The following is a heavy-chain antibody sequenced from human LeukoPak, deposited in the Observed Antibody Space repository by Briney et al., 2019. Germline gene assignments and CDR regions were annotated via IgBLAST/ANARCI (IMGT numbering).Heavy chain of an antibody. CDR3: AKEGGGAFDI. Sequence: PGGSLRLSCAASGFTFSSYSMNWVRQAPGKGLEWVSYISSRSRTIYYADSVKGRFTISGDNSKNTLYLQMNSLRAEDTAVYYCAKEGGGAFDIWGQGTMVTVSS. CDR1: GFTFSSYS. D-gene: IGHD2-15*01. CDR2: ISSRSRTI. V-gene: IGHV3-48*01. J-gene: IGHJ3*02.